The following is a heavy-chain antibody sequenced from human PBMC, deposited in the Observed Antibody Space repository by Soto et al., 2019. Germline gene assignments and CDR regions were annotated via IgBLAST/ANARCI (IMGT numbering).Heavy chain of an antibody. CDR2: IIPIFGTA. CDR3: AKATLANWGSYYYYGMDV. Sequence: SVKVSCKASGGTFSSYAISWVRQAPGQGLEWMGGIIPIFGTANYAQKFQGRVTITADESTSTAYMELSSLRSEDTAVYYCAKATLANWGSYYYYGMDVWGQGTTVTVSS. J-gene: IGHJ6*02. CDR1: GGTFSSYA. V-gene: IGHV1-69*13. D-gene: IGHD7-27*01.